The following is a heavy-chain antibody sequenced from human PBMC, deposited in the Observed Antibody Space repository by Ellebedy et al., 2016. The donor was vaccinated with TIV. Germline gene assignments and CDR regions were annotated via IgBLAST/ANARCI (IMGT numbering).Heavy chain of an antibody. D-gene: IGHD5-18*01. J-gene: IGHJ4*02. V-gene: IGHV5-51*01. CDR2: IYPADSDT. Sequence: GESLKISXKASGYTFTTYAIAWVRQMPGKGLEWMGIIYPADSDTIYSPSFQGQVTTSVDKSINTAYLQWNSLKASDTAMYYCASRGYTYGYYLDYWGQGTLVTVSS. CDR1: GYTFTTYA. CDR3: ASRGYTYGYYLDY.